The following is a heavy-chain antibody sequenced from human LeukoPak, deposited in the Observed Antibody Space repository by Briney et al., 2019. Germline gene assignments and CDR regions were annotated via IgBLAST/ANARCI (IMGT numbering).Heavy chain of an antibody. D-gene: IGHD1-26*01. V-gene: IGHV1-2*02. J-gene: IGHJ4*02. Sequence: ASVKVSCKASGYTFTGYYIHWVRQAPGQGLEWMGWINPNSGGTNYAQKFQGRVTMTRDTSISTAYMELSRLRSDDTAVYYCARDRRFISRGATQTYFDYWGQGTLVTVSS. CDR1: GYTFTGYY. CDR3: ARDRRFISRGATQTYFDY. CDR2: INPNSGGT.